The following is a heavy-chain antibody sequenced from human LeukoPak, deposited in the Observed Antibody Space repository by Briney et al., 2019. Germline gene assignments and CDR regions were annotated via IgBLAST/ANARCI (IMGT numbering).Heavy chain of an antibody. CDR2: ISGSGSAT. J-gene: IGHJ4*02. D-gene: IGHD2-2*02. Sequence: PGGSLRLSCAASGFTFSNYGMSWVRQAPGKGLEWVSTISGSGSATYNAGSVKGRFTTSRDNSNNTLYLQMNSLRAEDTAVYYCAKTEAPAAIRAGSDYWDQGTLVTVPS. CDR3: AKTEAPAAIRAGSDY. V-gene: IGHV3-23*01. CDR1: GFTFSNYG.